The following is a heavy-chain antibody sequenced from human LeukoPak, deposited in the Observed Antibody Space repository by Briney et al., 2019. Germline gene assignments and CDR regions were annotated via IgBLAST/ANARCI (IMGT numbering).Heavy chain of an antibody. CDR2: SSTYNGMT. CDR1: GYTFSNYG. Sequence: GASVKVSCKASGYTFSNYGISWVRQAPGQGLEWMGWSSTYNGMTDYAQKLQGRVTMTTDTSTSTAYMELRSLRSDDTAMYYCARGLLTFGGVIGGPQALEYFQHWGQGTLVTVSS. D-gene: IGHD3-16*02. CDR3: ARGLLTFGGVIGGPQALEYFQH. V-gene: IGHV1-18*01. J-gene: IGHJ1*01.